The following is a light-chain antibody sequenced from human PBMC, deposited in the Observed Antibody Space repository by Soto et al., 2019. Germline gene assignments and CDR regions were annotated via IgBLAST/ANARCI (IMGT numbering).Light chain of an antibody. J-gene: IGKJ3*01. CDR3: QQYGSSHLFT. Sequence: EIVLTQSPGTLSLSPGERATLSCRVSQSVSSSYLAWYQQKPGQAPRLLIYGASSRATGIPDRFSGSGSGTDFTLTISRLEPEDFAVYYCQQYGSSHLFTFGPGTKVDIK. V-gene: IGKV3-20*01. CDR2: GAS. CDR1: QSVSSSY.